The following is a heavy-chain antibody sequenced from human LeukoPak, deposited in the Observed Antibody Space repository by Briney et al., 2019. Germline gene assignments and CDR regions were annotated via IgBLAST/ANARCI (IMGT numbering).Heavy chain of an antibody. CDR3: ARVGSTVVPPFDY. V-gene: IGHV3-21*01. Sequence: GGSLRLSCAASGFTNSSYSMNWVRQASGKGLEWVSSISSSSSYIYYADSVKGRFTISRDNAKNSLYLQMNSLRAEDTAVYYCARVGSTVVPPFDYWGQGTLVTVSS. CDR2: ISSSSSYI. D-gene: IGHD4-23*01. CDR1: GFTNSSYS. J-gene: IGHJ4*02.